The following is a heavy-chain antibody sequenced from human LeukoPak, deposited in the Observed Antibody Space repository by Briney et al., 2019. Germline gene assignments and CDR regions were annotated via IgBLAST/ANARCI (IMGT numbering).Heavy chain of an antibody. D-gene: IGHD2-15*01. Sequence: ASVKVSCKASGYTFTSYDINWVRQATGQGLEWMGWMNPNSGNTGYAQKFQGRVTMTRNTSISTAYMELSSLRSEDTAVYYCARGDCSGGSCYSDYWGRGTLVTVSS. CDR3: ARGDCSGGSCYSDY. CDR2: MNPNSGNT. CDR1: GYTFTSYD. J-gene: IGHJ4*02. V-gene: IGHV1-8*01.